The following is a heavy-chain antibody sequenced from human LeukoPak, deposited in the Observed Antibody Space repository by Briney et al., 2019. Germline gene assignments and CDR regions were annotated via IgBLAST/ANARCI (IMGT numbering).Heavy chain of an antibody. CDR3: VGELLPYYGMDV. Sequence: GGSLRLSCAASGFTFSGYGMHWVRQAPGKGLEWVAFIRYDGSNKYYADSVKGRFTISRDNSKNTLYLQMNSLRAEDTAVYYSVGELLPYYGMDVWGQGTTVTVSS. D-gene: IGHD3-10*01. CDR1: GFTFSGYG. J-gene: IGHJ6*02. V-gene: IGHV3-30*02. CDR2: IRYDGSNK.